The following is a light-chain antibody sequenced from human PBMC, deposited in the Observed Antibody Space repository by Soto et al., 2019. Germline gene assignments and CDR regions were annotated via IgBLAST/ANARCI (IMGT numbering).Light chain of an antibody. CDR1: HSVSSN. J-gene: IGKJ1*01. CDR3: QQYNNWPPWT. V-gene: IGKV3-15*01. Sequence: EIVMTQSPATLSVSPGERATPSCRASHSVSSNLAWYQQKPGQAPRLLIYGASTRATGIPARFSGSGSGTEFTLTISSLQSEDFAVYYCQQYNNWPPWTFGQGTKVEIK. CDR2: GAS.